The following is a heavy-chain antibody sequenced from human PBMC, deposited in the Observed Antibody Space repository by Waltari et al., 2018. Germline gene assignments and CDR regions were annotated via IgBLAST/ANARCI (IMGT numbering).Heavy chain of an antibody. V-gene: IGHV4-34*01. D-gene: IGHD3-10*01. CDR3: AREITMVRGVIMYYFDY. J-gene: IGHJ4*02. Sequence: QVQLQQWGAGLLKPSETLSFTCAVYGGSFSGYSWSWIRQPPGKGLEWIGEINHSGSTNYNPSLKSRVTISVDTSKNQFSLKLSSVTAADTAVYYCAREITMVRGVIMYYFDYWGQGTLVTVSS. CDR1: GGSFSGYS. CDR2: INHSGST.